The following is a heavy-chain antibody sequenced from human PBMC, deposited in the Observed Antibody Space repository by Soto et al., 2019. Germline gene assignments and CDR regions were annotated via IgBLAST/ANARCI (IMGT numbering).Heavy chain of an antibody. CDR1: GASLSSTHW. J-gene: IGHJ2*01. Sequence: QVQLQESGPGLVKPSGTLSLSCAVSGASLSSTHWWSWVRQPPGKGLEWIGEIYHTGSANYNSSLKSRVASSVDKSKNQFSLNLTSVTAADTAVYYCARDSKYHRNSYWYFDLWGRGTLVTVSS. V-gene: IGHV4-4*02. D-gene: IGHD1-20*01. CDR3: ARDSKYHRNSYWYFDL. CDR2: IYHTGSA.